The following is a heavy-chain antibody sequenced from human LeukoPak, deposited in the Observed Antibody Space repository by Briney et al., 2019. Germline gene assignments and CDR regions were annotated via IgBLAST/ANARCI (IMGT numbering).Heavy chain of an antibody. D-gene: IGHD6-6*01. V-gene: IGHV5-51*01. Sequence: GESLKISCKGSGYSFTSYWIGWVRQMPGKGLEWMGIIYPGDSDTRYSPSFQGQVTISADKSISTAYLQWSSLKASDTAMYYCARQTDSSLYYHYYMDVWGKGTTVTVSS. CDR1: GYSFTSYW. J-gene: IGHJ6*03. CDR2: IYPGDSDT. CDR3: ARQTDSSLYYHYYMDV.